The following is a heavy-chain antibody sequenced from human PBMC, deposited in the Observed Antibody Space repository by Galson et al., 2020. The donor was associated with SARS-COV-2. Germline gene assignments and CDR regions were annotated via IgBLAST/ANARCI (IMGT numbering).Heavy chain of an antibody. J-gene: IGHJ4*02. D-gene: IGHD3-22*01. CDR2: IYYSGST. CDR1: GGSISSISYY. CDR3: ARLRYDSSGYSDPNLDY. V-gene: IGHV4-39*07. Sequence: SETLSLTCTVSGGSISSISYYWGWIRQPPGKGLEWIGSIYYSGSTNYNPSLKSRVTISVDTSKNQFSLKLSSVTAADTAVYYCARLRYDSSGYSDPNLDYWGQGTLVTVSS.